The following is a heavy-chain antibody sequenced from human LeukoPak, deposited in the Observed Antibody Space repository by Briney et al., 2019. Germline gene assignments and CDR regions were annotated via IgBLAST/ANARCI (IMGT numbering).Heavy chain of an antibody. D-gene: IGHD3-22*01. CDR3: ATSKEVVVMNY. V-gene: IGHV1-18*01. Sequence: ASVTVSFKASGYTFTIYGISWVRQAPGQGLEWMGWISAYNGNTNYAQKLQGRVTMTTDTSTSTAYMELRSLRSDDTAVYYCATSKEVVVMNYWGQGTLVTVSS. J-gene: IGHJ4*02. CDR2: ISAYNGNT. CDR1: GYTFTIYG.